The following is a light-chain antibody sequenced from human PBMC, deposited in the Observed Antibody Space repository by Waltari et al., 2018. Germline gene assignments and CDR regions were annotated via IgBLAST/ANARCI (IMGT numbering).Light chain of an antibody. CDR1: SPNLGSDY. V-gene: IGLV1-47*01. Sequence: QPVLPQPPSASATPGQRVTTYCSGTSPNLGSDYVYLYQQLPGTAPKRLLYRDNQRPSGVPDRFSGSNAGTSASLAISGLRSEDEADYYCAAWDDSLSGWVFGGGTKLTVL. CDR3: AAWDDSLSGWV. CDR2: RDN. J-gene: IGLJ3*02.